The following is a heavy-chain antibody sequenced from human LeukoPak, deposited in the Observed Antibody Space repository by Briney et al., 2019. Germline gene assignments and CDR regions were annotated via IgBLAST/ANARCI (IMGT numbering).Heavy chain of an antibody. D-gene: IGHD5-18*01. J-gene: IGHJ4*02. CDR3: ARFAVYVDAPIVTAYYFDY. CDR2: ISYDGSNE. CDR1: GFTFSIYA. Sequence: GGSLRLSCAASGFTFSIYAMHWVRQAPGKGLEWVAVISYDGSNEYYADSVKGRFTISRDNSKNTLYLQMNSLRPEDTAVYFCARFAVYVDAPIVTAYYFDYWGQGTLVTVSS. V-gene: IGHV3-30*04.